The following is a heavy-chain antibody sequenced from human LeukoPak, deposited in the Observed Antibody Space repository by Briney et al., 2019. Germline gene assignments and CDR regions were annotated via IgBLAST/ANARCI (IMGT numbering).Heavy chain of an antibody. D-gene: IGHD3-22*01. CDR1: GFNFNIYA. V-gene: IGHV3-23*01. Sequence: GGSLRLSCAGSGFNFNIYAMHWVRQAPGKGLEWVSTITATTRSTSYADSVKGRFTISRDNAKNSLYLQMNSLRDEDTAVYYCARDSSGYYAIDYWGQGTPVTVSS. CDR2: ITATTRST. J-gene: IGHJ4*02. CDR3: ARDSSGYYAIDY.